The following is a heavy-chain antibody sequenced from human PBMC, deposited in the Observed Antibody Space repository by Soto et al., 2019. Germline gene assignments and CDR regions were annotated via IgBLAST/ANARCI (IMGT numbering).Heavy chain of an antibody. CDR3: ARASLSYRIQLWPHNWFDP. D-gene: IGHD5-18*01. Sequence: SVKVSCKASGGTFSSYTISWVRQAPGQGLEWMGRIIPILGIANYAQKFQGRVTITADKSTSTAYMELSSLRPEDTAVYYCARASLSYRIQLWPHNWFDPWGQGTLVTVSS. CDR2: IIPILGIA. V-gene: IGHV1-69*02. J-gene: IGHJ5*02. CDR1: GGTFSSYT.